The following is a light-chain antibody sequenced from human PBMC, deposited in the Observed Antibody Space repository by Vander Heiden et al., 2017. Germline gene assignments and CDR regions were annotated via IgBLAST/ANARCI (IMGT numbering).Light chain of an antibody. CDR1: RSNIGSNY. V-gene: IGLV1-47*02. J-gene: IGLJ3*02. CDR3: AAWDDSLSGRWV. CDR2: SNN. Sequence: QSVLTPPPSASGTPGQRVPISCSGSRSNIGSNYVYWYQQLPGTAPKLLIYSNNQRPSGVPDRFSGSKSGTSASLAISGLRSEDEADYYCAAWDDSLSGRWVFGGGTKLTVL.